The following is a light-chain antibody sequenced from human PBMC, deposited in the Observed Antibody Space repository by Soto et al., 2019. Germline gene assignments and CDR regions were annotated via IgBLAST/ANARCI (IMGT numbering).Light chain of an antibody. CDR1: QTVSSA. CDR3: QPYNNWTPIT. J-gene: IGKJ5*01. V-gene: IGKV3-15*01. Sequence: IVLTQSPDTLSLSPGERATLSCRAIQTVSSARLAWFQQKPGQSPMLLIYGASTRATGIPARFSGSGSGTEFTLTISSLQSEDFAVYYCQPYNNWTPITFGQGARLEV. CDR2: GAS.